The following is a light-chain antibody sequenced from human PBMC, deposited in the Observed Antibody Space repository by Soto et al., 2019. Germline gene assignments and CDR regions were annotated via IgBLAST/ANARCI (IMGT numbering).Light chain of an antibody. CDR2: GAS. V-gene: IGKV3-20*01. Sequence: EIVLTQSPGTLSLSPGERATLSCMASQSVSSSYLAWYQQKPGQAPRLLIYGASDGATGIPDRFTGSGSGTDFTLTINRLEPEDFAVYFCQQYGSSPQTFGQGTKVDIK. J-gene: IGKJ1*01. CDR1: QSVSSSY. CDR3: QQYGSSPQT.